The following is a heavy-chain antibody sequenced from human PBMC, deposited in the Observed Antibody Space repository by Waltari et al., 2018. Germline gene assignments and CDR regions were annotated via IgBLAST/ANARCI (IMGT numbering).Heavy chain of an antibody. Sequence: EVQLVESGGGLVKPGGSLRLSGAAPGFTFSSYSMNWVRQAPGKGLEWGSSISSSSSYIYYADSVKGRFTISRDNAKNSLYLQMNSLRAEDTAVYYCARDGSSWPFDYWGQGTLVTVSS. CDR2: ISSSSSYI. D-gene: IGHD6-13*01. J-gene: IGHJ4*02. CDR3: ARDGSSWPFDY. CDR1: GFTFSSYS. V-gene: IGHV3-21*01.